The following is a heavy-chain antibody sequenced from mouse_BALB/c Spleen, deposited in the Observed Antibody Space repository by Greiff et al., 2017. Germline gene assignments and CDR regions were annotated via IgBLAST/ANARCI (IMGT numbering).Heavy chain of an antibody. CDR3: ARREDYGFDY. V-gene: IGHV5-9-3*01. J-gene: IGHJ2*01. CDR1: GFTFSSYA. Sequence: EVKLVESGGGLVKPGGSLKLSCAASGFTFSSYAMSWVRQTPEKRLEWVATISSGGSYTYYPDSVKGRFTISRDNAKNTLYLQMSSLRSEDTAMYYCARREDYGFDYWGQGTTRTVSS. D-gene: IGHD1-1*01. CDR2: ISSGGSYT.